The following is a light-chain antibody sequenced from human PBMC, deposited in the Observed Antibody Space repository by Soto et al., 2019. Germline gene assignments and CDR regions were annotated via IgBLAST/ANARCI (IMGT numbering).Light chain of an antibody. Sequence: EIVVTQSPATLSVSPGERATLSCRASQSVGNNFAWYQQKPGQAPRLLIFATSTRATGVPARFSGSGSGTEFTLTISSLQSEDFAFYYCQQYGDWPLTVGGGAKVEIE. CDR3: QQYGDWPLT. CDR1: QSVGNN. V-gene: IGKV3-15*01. CDR2: ATS. J-gene: IGKJ4*01.